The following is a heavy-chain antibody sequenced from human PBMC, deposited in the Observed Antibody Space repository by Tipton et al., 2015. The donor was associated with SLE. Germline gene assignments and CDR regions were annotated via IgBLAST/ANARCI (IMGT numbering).Heavy chain of an antibody. CDR3: ARLNSTWDPLDN. CDR1: GDSVSSRY. CDR2: ISYNAQT. J-gene: IGHJ4*02. D-gene: IGHD2/OR15-2a*01. V-gene: IGHV4-59*02. Sequence: TLSLTCNVSGDSVSSRYWSWVRQPPGRRPEWIGYISYNAQTNSNPSLKSRLTMSVDTSKNQFSLELRSVTAADTAVYYCARLNSTWDPLDNWGQGTLVTVSS.